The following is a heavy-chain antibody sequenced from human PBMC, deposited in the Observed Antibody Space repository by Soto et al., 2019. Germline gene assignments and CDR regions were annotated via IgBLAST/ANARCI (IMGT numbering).Heavy chain of an antibody. Sequence: QVQLVQSGAEVKKPGSSVKVSCKASGGTFSSYAISWVRQAPGQGLEWMGGIIPIFGTANYAQKFQGRVTITADKSTSTSYIELSSLRSEDTAVYYCARYRWVYGSGSYAPRVYYYYGMDVCGQVTTVTVSS. CDR1: GGTFSSYA. CDR2: IIPIFGTA. J-gene: IGHJ6*02. D-gene: IGHD3-10*01. CDR3: ARYRWVYGSGSYAPRVYYYYGMDV. V-gene: IGHV1-69*06.